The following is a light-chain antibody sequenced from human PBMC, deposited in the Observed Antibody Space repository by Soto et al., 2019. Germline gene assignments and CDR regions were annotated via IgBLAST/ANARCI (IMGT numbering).Light chain of an antibody. CDR3: HLYCNPLWT. CDR1: QTGFSTY. Sequence: EIVLTQSPGTLSLSPGERATLSCRASQTGFSTYLAWFQQRPAQAPRLLIYGASSRAAGIPDRFSGSGSGTDLTITITRLEPEDFAVYYCHLYCNPLWTRGQGTKVDI. CDR2: GAS. J-gene: IGKJ1*01. V-gene: IGKV3-20*01.